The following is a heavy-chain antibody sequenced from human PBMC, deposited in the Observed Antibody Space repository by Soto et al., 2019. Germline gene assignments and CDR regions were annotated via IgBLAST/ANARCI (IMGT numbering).Heavy chain of an antibody. CDR1: GGSISSSSYY. Sequence: SETLSLTCTVSGGSISSSSYYWGWIRQPPGKGLEWIGSIYYSGSTYYNPSLKSRVTISVDTSKNQFSLKLSSVTAADTAVYYCARGGGDYYGSGSHPKNYYGMDVWGQGTTVTVSS. CDR3: ARGGGDYYGSGSHPKNYYGMDV. V-gene: IGHV4-39*01. D-gene: IGHD3-10*01. J-gene: IGHJ6*02. CDR2: IYYSGST.